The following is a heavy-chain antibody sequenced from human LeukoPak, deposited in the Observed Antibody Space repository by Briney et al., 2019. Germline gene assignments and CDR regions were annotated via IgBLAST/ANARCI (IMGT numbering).Heavy chain of an antibody. CDR1: GFTFSNAW. J-gene: IGHJ4*02. D-gene: IGHD3-10*01. CDR3: TTIKVRGVFDY. V-gene: IGHV3-15*01. Sequence: GGFLRLSCAASGFTFSNAWMSWVRQAPGKGLEWVGRIKSKTDGGTTDYAAPVKGRFTISRDDSKNTLYLQVNSLKTEDTAVYYCTTIKVRGVFDYWGQGTLVTVSS. CDR2: IKSKTDGGTT.